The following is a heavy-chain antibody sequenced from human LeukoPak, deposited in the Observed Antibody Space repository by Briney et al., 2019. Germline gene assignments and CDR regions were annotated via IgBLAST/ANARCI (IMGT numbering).Heavy chain of an antibody. J-gene: IGHJ4*02. CDR3: AKDPYGYNSYYFDY. D-gene: IGHD5-24*01. Sequence: AGSLTLSCAASGFTFSSYAMSWVRQAPGKGLEWVSAISSSGGSTYYADSVKGRFTISRDNSKNTLYLQMNSLRVEDTAVYYCAKDPYGYNSYYFDYWGQGTLGTVSS. CDR2: ISSSGGST. CDR1: GFTFSSYA. V-gene: IGHV3-23*01.